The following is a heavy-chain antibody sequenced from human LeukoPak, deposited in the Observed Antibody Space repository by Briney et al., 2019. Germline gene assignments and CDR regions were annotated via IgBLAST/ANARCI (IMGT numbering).Heavy chain of an antibody. CDR3: ARIWFGEFVNYGMDV. Sequence: PSETLSLTCTVSGGSISSYYWSWLRQPPGKGLEWIGYIYYSGSTNYNPSLKSRVTISVDTSKNQFSLKLSSVTAADTAVYYCARIWFGEFVNYGMDVWGQGTTVTVSS. CDR1: GGSISSYY. D-gene: IGHD3-10*01. CDR2: IYYSGST. V-gene: IGHV4-59*01. J-gene: IGHJ6*02.